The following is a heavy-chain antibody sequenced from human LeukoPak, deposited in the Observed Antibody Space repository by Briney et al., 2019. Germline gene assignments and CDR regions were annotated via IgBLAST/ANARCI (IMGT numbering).Heavy chain of an antibody. CDR1: GGSISSYY. Sequence: PSETLSLTCTVSGGSISSYYWSWIRQPPGKGLEWIGYIYYSGSTNYNPSLKSRVTISVDTSKNQFSLKLSSVTAADTAVYYCARHRIAAAGTRYFQHWGQGTLVTVSS. V-gene: IGHV4-59*08. D-gene: IGHD6-13*01. CDR3: ARHRIAAAGTRYFQH. J-gene: IGHJ1*01. CDR2: IYYSGST.